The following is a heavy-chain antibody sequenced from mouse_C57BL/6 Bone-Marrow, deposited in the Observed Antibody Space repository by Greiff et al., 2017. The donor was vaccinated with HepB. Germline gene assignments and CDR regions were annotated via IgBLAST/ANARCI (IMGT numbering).Heavy chain of an antibody. CDR1: GYTFTDYY. J-gene: IGHJ3*01. Sequence: EVKLQQSGPELVKPGASVKISCKASGYTFTDYYMNWVKQSHGKSLEWIGDINPNNGGTSYNQKFKGKATLTVDKSSSTAYMELRSLTSEDSAVYYCARTEAPGFAYWGQGTLVTVSA. CDR2: INPNNGGT. CDR3: ARTEAPGFAY. V-gene: IGHV1-26*01.